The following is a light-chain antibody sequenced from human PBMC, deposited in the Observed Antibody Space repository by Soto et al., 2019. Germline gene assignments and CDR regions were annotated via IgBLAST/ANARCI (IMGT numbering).Light chain of an antibody. CDR3: QQYGSSPPWT. CDR2: GAS. CDR1: QSVSSSY. Sequence: EIVLTQSPGTLSLSPGERATLSSRASQSVSSSYLAWYQQKPGQAPRLLIYGASSRATGIPDRFSGSGSGTDFTLTISRLEPEDFAGYYCQQYGSSPPWTFGQGTKVEIK. J-gene: IGKJ1*01. V-gene: IGKV3-20*01.